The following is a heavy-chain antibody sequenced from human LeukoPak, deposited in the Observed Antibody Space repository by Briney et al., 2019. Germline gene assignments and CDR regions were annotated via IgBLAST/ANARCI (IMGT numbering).Heavy chain of an antibody. CDR2: IYSDYST. D-gene: IGHD3-9*01. J-gene: IGHJ1*01. CDR1: GFTVSNNY. Sequence: AGSLRLSCAVSGFTVSNNYMSWVRQAPGKGLQWVSIIYSDYSTYYADSVKGRFTISRDNSQNTLYLQMNSLRAEDTAVYYCARDSGEILTGYFGYWGQGTLVTVSS. V-gene: IGHV3-53*01. CDR3: ARDSGEILTGYFGY.